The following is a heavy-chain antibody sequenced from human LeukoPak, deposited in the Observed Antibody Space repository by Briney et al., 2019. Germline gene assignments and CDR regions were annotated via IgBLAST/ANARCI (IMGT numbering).Heavy chain of an antibody. J-gene: IGHJ4*02. CDR2: IYSGGST. CDR1: GFTVSSNY. V-gene: IGHV3-66*04. CDR3: ARRSPGYGGNAYDY. D-gene: IGHD4-23*01. Sequence: GGSLRLSCAASGFTVSSNYMSWVRQALGKGLEWVSVIYSGGSTYYADSVKGRFTISRDNSKNTLYLQMNSLRAEDTAVYYCARRSPGYGGNAYDYWGQGTLVTVSS.